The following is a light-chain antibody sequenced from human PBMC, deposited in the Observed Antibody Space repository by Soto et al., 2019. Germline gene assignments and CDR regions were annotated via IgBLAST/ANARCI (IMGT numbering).Light chain of an antibody. CDR1: QSVTTN. CDR3: QQYNSWPT. CDR2: GVS. V-gene: IGKV3-15*01. Sequence: EIVMTQSPATLSVSPGERVTLSCRASQSVTTNLAWYQHKLGQAPRLLIYGVSTRATGIPARFSGSGSETECTLTISSLQSEDFAGYFCQQYNSWPTFGQGTKVEI. J-gene: IGKJ1*01.